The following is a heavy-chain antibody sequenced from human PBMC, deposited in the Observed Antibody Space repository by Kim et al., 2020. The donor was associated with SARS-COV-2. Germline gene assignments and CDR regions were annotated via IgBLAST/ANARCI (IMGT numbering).Heavy chain of an antibody. CDR2: ISYDGSNK. CDR1: GFTFSSYG. Sequence: GGSLRLSCAASGFTFSSYGMHWVRQAPGKGLEWVAVISYDGSNKYYADSVKGRFTISRDNSKNTLYLQMNSLRAEDTAVYYCAKGVRRGIQGLFDYWGQGTLVTVSS. J-gene: IGHJ4*02. V-gene: IGHV3-30*18. CDR3: AKGVRRGIQGLFDY. D-gene: IGHD3-10*01.